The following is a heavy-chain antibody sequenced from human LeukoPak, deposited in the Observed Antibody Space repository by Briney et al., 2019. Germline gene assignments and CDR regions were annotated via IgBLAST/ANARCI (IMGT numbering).Heavy chain of an antibody. CDR3: ARDPRQHSLVVLPSSLDY. J-gene: IGHJ4*02. Sequence: SVKXSCKASGYTFTSYGISWVRQAPGQGLEWMGWINPNSGGTNYAQKFQGRVTMTRDTSINTIYMELSGLKSDDTAVYYCARDPRQHSLVVLPSSLDYWGQGTLVTVSS. CDR1: GYTFTSYG. CDR2: INPNSGGT. V-gene: IGHV1-2*02. D-gene: IGHD2-21*01.